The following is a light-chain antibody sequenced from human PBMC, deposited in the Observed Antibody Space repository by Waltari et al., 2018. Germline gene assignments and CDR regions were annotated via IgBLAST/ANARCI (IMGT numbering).Light chain of an antibody. Sequence: EIIIEPVPAQLSGAPGGSATPPCRASQSVFSNVAWYQEKPGQAPRLLIYEASIRATGIPARFRGSGSGTEFTLSISSLQSEDSGVYYCQQYNRWPPITFGQGTRLEIK. CDR2: EAS. V-gene: IGKV3-15*01. CDR3: QQYNRWPPIT. J-gene: IGKJ5*01. CDR1: QSVFSN.